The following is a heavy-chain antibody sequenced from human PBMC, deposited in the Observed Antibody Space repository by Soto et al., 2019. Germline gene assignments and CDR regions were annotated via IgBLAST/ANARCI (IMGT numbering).Heavy chain of an antibody. J-gene: IGHJ5*02. Sequence: ASVKVSCKASGYTFTSYGISWVRQAPGQGLEWMGWISAYNGNTNYAQKLQGRVTMTTDTSTSTAYMELRSLRSDDTAVYYCARNQDRSGYFTSWSDPWGKGTLVTVSS. V-gene: IGHV1-18*01. CDR3: ARNQDRSGYFTSWSDP. D-gene: IGHD5-12*01. CDR1: GYTFTSYG. CDR2: ISAYNGNT.